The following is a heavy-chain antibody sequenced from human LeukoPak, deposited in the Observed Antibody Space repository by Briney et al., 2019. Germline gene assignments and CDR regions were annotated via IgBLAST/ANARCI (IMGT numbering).Heavy chain of an antibody. D-gene: IGHD5-18*01. Sequence: ASVKVSCKASGGTFSSYAISWVRQAPGQGLEWMGGIIPIFGTANYAQKFQGRVTITTDESTSTAYMELSSLRSGDTAVYYCARAHRQQETGAFDIWGQGTMVTVSS. CDR1: GGTFSSYA. J-gene: IGHJ3*02. CDR2: IIPIFGTA. V-gene: IGHV1-69*05. CDR3: ARAHRQQETGAFDI.